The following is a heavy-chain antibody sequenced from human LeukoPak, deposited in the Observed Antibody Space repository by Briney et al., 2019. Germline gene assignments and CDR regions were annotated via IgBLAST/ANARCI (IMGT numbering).Heavy chain of an antibody. D-gene: IGHD3-9*01. CDR2: ISGSGGST. CDR3: AKDPLTGEHIDY. Sequence: GGSLRLSCAASGFTFSKNAMSWVRQAPGKGLEWVSAISGSGGSTYYADSVKGRFTISRDNSKNTLYLQMNSLRAEDTAVYYCAKDPLTGEHIDYWGQGTLVTVSS. V-gene: IGHV3-23*01. J-gene: IGHJ4*02. CDR1: GFTFSKNA.